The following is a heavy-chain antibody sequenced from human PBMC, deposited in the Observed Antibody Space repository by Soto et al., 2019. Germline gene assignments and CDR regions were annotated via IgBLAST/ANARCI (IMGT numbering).Heavy chain of an antibody. CDR3: ARVAAKIKDY. CDR2: ISAYNGNT. J-gene: IGHJ4*02. V-gene: IGHV1-18*04. CDR1: GYTFTGYY. Sequence: ASVKVSCKASGYTFTGYYMHWVRQAPGQGLEWMGWISAYNGNTNYAQKLQGRVTMTTDTSTSTAYMELRSLRSDDTAVYYCARVAAKIKDYWGQGTLVTVSS. D-gene: IGHD2-15*01.